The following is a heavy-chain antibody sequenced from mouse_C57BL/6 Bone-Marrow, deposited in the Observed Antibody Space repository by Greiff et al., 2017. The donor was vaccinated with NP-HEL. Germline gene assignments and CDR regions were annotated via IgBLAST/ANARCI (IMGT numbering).Heavy chain of an antibody. J-gene: IGHJ3*01. V-gene: IGHV1-81*01. CDR1: GYTFTSYG. Sequence: VKLVESGAELARPGASVKLSCKASGYTFTSYGISWVKQRTGQGLEWIGEIYPRSGTTYYNEKFKGQATLTADKSSSTAYMELRSLTSEDSAVYFCADAFYYGSSSWFAYWGQGTLVTVSA. CDR2: IYPRSGTT. CDR3: ADAFYYGSSSWFAY. D-gene: IGHD1-1*01.